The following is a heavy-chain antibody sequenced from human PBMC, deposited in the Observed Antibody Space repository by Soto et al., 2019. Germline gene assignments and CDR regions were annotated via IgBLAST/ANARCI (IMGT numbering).Heavy chain of an antibody. CDR2: IYPGDSDT. J-gene: IGHJ4*02. V-gene: IGHV5-51*01. Sequence: PGESLKISCKGSGYSFTSYWIGWVRQMPGKGLEWMGIIYPGDSDTRYSPSFQGQVTISADKSISTAYLQWSSLKASDTAMYYCARHLPSSCDSGPVPDYWGQGTLVTVSS. CDR3: ARHLPSSCDSGPVPDY. D-gene: IGHD5-12*01. CDR1: GYSFTSYW.